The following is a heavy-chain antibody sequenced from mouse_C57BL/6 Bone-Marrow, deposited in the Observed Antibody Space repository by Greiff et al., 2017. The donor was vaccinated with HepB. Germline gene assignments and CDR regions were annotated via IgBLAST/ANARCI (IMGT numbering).Heavy chain of an antibody. J-gene: IGHJ3*01. V-gene: IGHV1-59*01. CDR2: IDPSDSYT. CDR3: ARPVAMVTARFAY. CDR1: GYTFTSYW. Sequence: QVQLQQPGAELVRPGTSVKLSCKASGYTFTSYWMHWVKQRPGQGLEWIGVIDPSDSYTNYNQKFKGKATLTVDTSSSTAYMQLSSLTSEDSAVYYCARPVAMVTARFAYWGQGTLVTVSA. D-gene: IGHD2-2*01.